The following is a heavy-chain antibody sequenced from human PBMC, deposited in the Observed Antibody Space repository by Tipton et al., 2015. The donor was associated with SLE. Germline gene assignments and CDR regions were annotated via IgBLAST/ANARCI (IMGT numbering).Heavy chain of an antibody. Sequence: QSGPEVKKPGSSVKVSCKASGGTFSSYAISWVRQAPGQGLEWMGGIIPFLATANYAQKFQGRVTITADESTSTAYMEVSSLRSEDTAVYYCARPLWFRESNYYYYGMDVWGQGTTVTVSS. CDR3: ARPLWFRESNYYYYGMDV. D-gene: IGHD3-10*01. V-gene: IGHV1-69*01. J-gene: IGHJ6*02. CDR2: IIPFLATA. CDR1: GGTFSSYA.